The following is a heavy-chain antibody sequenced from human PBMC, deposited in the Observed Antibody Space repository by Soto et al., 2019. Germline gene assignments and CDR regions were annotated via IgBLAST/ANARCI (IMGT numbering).Heavy chain of an antibody. Sequence: SVKVSCKASGGTFSSYAISWVRQAPGQGLEWMGGIIPIFGTANYAQKFQGRVTITADESTSTAYMELSSLRSEDTAVYYCAGPIAVAGTRYFQHWGQGTLVTISS. CDR3: AGPIAVAGTRYFQH. V-gene: IGHV1-69*13. J-gene: IGHJ1*01. CDR1: GGTFSSYA. D-gene: IGHD6-19*01. CDR2: IIPIFGTA.